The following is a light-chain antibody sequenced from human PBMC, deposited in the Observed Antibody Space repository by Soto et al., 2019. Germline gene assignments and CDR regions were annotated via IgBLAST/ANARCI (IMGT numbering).Light chain of an antibody. CDR1: QSISSW. J-gene: IGKJ1*01. CDR3: QHYSAFSVT. V-gene: IGKV1-5*03. CDR2: KAS. Sequence: DIQMTQSPSTLSASVGDRVTITCRASQSISSWLAWYQQKPGEAPKLLIYKASYLESGVPSRFSGSGSGTEFTLTISSLPPEDLATYYCQHYSAFSVTFGQGTKVDI.